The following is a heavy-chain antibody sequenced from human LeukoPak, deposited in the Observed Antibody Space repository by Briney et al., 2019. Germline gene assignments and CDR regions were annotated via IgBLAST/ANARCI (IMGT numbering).Heavy chain of an antibody. D-gene: IGHD2-21*02. CDR2: ISSSGSYI. J-gene: IGHJ3*02. CDR1: GFTFNSYA. Sequence: PGGSRRLSCAASGFTFNSYAMSWVRQAPGKGLEWVSSISSSGSYIYSADSVKGRFTFSRDNAKNSLSLQMNSLRAEDTAVYYCASRNQYCGGDCFWAFDIWGQGTMVTVSS. V-gene: IGHV3-21*01. CDR3: ASRNQYCGGDCFWAFDI.